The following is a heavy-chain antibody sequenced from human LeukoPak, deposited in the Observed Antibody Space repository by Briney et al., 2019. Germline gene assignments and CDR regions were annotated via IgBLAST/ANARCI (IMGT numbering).Heavy chain of an antibody. CDR1: GYTFTSYC. D-gene: IGHD3-10*01. V-gene: IGHV5-10-1*01. CDR2: IDPSDSYT. J-gene: IGHJ6*01. CDR3: ARESQDSSASGSRKSSDGMDV. Sequence: RTGESLQISCKGSGYTFTSYCLSWVRQMPGKGLEWMGRIDPSDSYTNYSPSFQGHVTISADKSISTAYLQWSSLKASDTAMYYCARESQDSSASGSRKSSDGMDVWGQGRTVTVSS.